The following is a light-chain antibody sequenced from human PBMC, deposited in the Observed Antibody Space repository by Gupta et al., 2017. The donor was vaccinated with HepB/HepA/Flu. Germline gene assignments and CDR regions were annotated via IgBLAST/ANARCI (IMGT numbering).Light chain of an antibody. CDR2: RNN. J-gene: IGLJ1*01. CDR3: AAWDDSRNGSV. Sequence: SVLTQPPSASVTPGQRVTISCSGSSSNIGSNPVNWYQQLPGTAPKLLIYRNNQRPSGVPDRFSGSKSGTSASLAISGLQAEDEADYYCAAWDDSRNGSVFGSGTKVTVL. V-gene: IGLV1-44*01. CDR1: SSNIGSNP.